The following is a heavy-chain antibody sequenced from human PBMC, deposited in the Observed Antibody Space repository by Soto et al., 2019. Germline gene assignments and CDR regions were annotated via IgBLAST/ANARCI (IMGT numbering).Heavy chain of an antibody. CDR2: IYYSGST. D-gene: IGHD7-27*01. CDR1: GGSISSVDYY. J-gene: IGHJ4*02. CDR3: TRGPSGDKVDY. Sequence: SETLSLTCTVSGGSISSVDYYWSWIRQPPGKGLEWIGYIYYSGSTYYNPSLKSRVTISVDTSKNQFSLKLSSVTAADTAVYYCTRGPSGDKVDYWSPGTLVTVSS. V-gene: IGHV4-30-4*01.